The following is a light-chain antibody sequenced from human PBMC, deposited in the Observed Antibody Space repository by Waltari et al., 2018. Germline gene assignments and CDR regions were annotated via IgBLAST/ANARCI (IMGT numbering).Light chain of an antibody. CDR2: GKN. CDR3: HSRDSSGDVV. Sequence: SSELTQDPAVSVALGQTVRITCQGDSLRTYYVSWFQQKPGQAPALVIYGKNNRPSGIPDRFSASPSGSTSSLTIIGAQAEDEADYYCHSRDSSGDVVIGGGTKLTVV. J-gene: IGLJ2*01. CDR1: SLRTYY. V-gene: IGLV3-19*01.